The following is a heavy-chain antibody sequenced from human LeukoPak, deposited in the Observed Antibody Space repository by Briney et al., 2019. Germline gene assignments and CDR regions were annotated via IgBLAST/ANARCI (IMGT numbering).Heavy chain of an antibody. CDR2: FSGSGGTT. D-gene: IGHD4/OR15-4a*01. V-gene: IGHV3-23*01. J-gene: IGHJ4*02. CDR1: GFTFSSYA. CDR3: ARSGLSRFDY. Sequence: GGPLRLSCAVSGFTFSSYAMSWVRQAPGKGLEWVSAFSGSGGTTYYADSVKGRFTISRDNSKNTLFLQMNSQRAEDTAVYYCARSGLSRFDYWGQGTLVTVSS.